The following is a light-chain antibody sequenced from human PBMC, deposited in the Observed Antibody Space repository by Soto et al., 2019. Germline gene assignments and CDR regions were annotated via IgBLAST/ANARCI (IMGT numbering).Light chain of an antibody. Sequence: QSALTQPASVSLSPGQSITISCTGTSSDVGGYNYVSWYQQHPGKAPKFLIYEVSNRPSGVSNRFSGSKSGNTASLTISGLQAEDEADYYCSSYTSSSTYVFGTGTKVTVL. V-gene: IGLV2-14*01. J-gene: IGLJ1*01. CDR1: SSDVGGYNY. CDR2: EVS. CDR3: SSYTSSSTYV.